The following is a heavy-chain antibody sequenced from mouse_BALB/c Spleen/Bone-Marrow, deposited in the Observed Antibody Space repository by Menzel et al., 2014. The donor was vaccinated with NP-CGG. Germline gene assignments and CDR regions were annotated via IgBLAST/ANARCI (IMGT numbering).Heavy chain of an antibody. CDR1: GFNIKDTY. J-gene: IGHJ4*01. Sequence: VQLQQSGAELVKPGASVKLSCTASGFNIKDTYIHWVNQRPEQGLEWIGRIDPANGFAKYDPKFQGKATITADTSSNTAYLHLSSLISEDTAVYYCARAYYVICPYVIDYWGQGTSVTVSS. CDR3: ARAYYVICPYVIDY. D-gene: IGHD1-1*02. V-gene: IGHV14-3*02. CDR2: IDPANGFA.